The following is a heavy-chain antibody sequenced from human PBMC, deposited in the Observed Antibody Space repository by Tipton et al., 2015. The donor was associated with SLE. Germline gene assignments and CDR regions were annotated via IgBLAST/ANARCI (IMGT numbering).Heavy chain of an antibody. CDR3: AGNPGQDYFTGMDV. V-gene: IGHV3-53*05. CDR2: IYSGDISNSGDT. Sequence: SLRLSCEASGFYVISNYMTWVRQAPGKGLEWVSIIYSGDISNSGDTYYADSVKGRFTISRDNSKNTLYLQMNNLRAEDTAVYYCAGNPGQDYFTGMDVWGQGTTVTVSS. D-gene: IGHD2/OR15-2a*01. J-gene: IGHJ6*02. CDR1: GFYVISNY.